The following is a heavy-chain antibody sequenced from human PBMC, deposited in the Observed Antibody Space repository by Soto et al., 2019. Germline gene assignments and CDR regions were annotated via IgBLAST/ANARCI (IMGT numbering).Heavy chain of an antibody. CDR1: GFTFSSYA. J-gene: IGHJ6*02. D-gene: IGHD2-15*01. CDR3: ARELRYCSGGSCYYLGGMDV. CDR2: ISYDGSNK. V-gene: IGHV3-30-3*01. Sequence: GSLRLSCAASGFTFSSYAMHWVRQAPGKGLEWVAVISYDGSNKYYADSVKGRFTISRDNSKNTLYLQMNSLRAEDTAVYYCARELRYCSGGSCYYLGGMDVWGQGTTVTVSS.